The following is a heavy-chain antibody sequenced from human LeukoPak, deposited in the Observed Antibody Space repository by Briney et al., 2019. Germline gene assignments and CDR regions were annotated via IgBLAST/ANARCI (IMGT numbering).Heavy chain of an antibody. V-gene: IGHV4-38-2*02. J-gene: IGHJ3*02. Sequence: SETLSLTCTVSGYSISSGYFWGWIRQPPGKGLEWIGSIYHSGTTYYNPSLKSRVTISVDTSKNQFSLKLTSVTAADTAVYYCARSCCSGGPLFDIWGQGTMVTVSS. CDR3: ARSCCSGGPLFDI. CDR2: IYHSGTT. CDR1: GYSISSGYF. D-gene: IGHD2-15*01.